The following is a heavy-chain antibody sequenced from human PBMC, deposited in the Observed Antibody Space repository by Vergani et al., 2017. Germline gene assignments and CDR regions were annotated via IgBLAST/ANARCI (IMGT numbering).Heavy chain of an antibody. J-gene: IGHJ4*02. CDR3: ASDTHSGQRADR. Sequence: QVQLQQWGAGLLKPSETLSLTCAVYGGSFSGYYWSWIRQPPGKGLEWIGEINHSGSTNYNPSLKSRVTISVDTSENQLSLTLTSVTAADTAVYYCASDTHSGQRADRWGQGILVTVTS. CDR1: GGSFSGYY. V-gene: IGHV4-34*01. CDR2: INHSGST. D-gene: IGHD6-19*01.